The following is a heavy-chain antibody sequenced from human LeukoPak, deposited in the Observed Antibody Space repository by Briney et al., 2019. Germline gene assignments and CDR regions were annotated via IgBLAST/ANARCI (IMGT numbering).Heavy chain of an antibody. D-gene: IGHD3-22*01. CDR2: ISSDGSNK. V-gene: IGHV3-30*04. CDR1: GFTFTTYA. Sequence: GGCLRVSCAAPGFTFTTYAMHWVCQAPGKGLGWGGVISSDGSNKYCADSAKGGFTISRVSSKNTVYLQMYSLRPENIAVYYCTSDDYYENFGYNCEYFNDWGQGTLVTASS. CDR3: TSDDYYENFGYNCEYFND. J-gene: IGHJ1*01.